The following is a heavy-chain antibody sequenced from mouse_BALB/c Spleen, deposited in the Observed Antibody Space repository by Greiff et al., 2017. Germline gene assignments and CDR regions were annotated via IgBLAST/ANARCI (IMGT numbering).Heavy chain of an antibody. J-gene: IGHJ2*01. V-gene: IGHV1S22*01. Sequence: LQQPGSELVRPGASVKLSCKASGYTFTSYWMHWVKQRPGQGLEWIGNIYPGSGSTNYDEKFKSKATLTVDTSSSTAYMQLSSLTSEDSAVYYCARDYYGSRSSFDYWGQGTTLTVSS. D-gene: IGHD1-1*01. CDR3: ARDYYGSRSSFDY. CDR2: IYPGSGST. CDR1: GYTFTSYW.